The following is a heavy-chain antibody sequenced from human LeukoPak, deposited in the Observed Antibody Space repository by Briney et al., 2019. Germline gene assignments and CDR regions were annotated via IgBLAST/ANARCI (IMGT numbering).Heavy chain of an antibody. CDR2: ISYDGSNK. Sequence: GKSLRLSCAASGFSFTTYGMHWVRQAPGKGLEWVAVISYDGSNKYYADSVKGRFTISRDNSKNTLYLQMNSLRAEDTAVYYCADKGHWGQGTLVTVSS. CDR1: GFSFTTYG. CDR3: ADKGH. V-gene: IGHV3-30*03. J-gene: IGHJ4*02.